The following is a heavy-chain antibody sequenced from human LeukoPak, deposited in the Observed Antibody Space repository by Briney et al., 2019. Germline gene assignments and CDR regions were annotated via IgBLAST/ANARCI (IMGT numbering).Heavy chain of an antibody. D-gene: IGHD3-22*01. CDR3: AKGGSSGYYSGSFYY. CDR1: GFTFSSYA. CDR2: ISWNSGSI. Sequence: PGGSLRLSCAASGFTFSSYAMHWVRQAPGKGLEWVSGISWNSGSIGYADSVKGRFTISRDNAKNSLYLQMNSLRAEDTALYYCAKGGSSGYYSGSFYYWGQGTLVTVSS. V-gene: IGHV3-9*01. J-gene: IGHJ4*02.